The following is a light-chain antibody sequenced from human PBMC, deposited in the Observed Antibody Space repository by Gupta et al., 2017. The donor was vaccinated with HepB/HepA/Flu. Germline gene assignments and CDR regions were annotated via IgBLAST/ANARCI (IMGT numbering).Light chain of an antibody. CDR1: QSVLYSSNNKNY. CDR2: WAS. CDR3: QQYYSTPVT. V-gene: IGKV4-1*01. J-gene: IGKJ4*01. Sequence: DIVMTQSPDSLAVSLGERATINCKSSQSVLYSSNNKNYLAWYQQKPGQPPKLLIYWASTRESGVPDRFSGSGSGTDFTLTISSLQAEDVAVYYCQQYYSTPVTFGGETKVEIK.